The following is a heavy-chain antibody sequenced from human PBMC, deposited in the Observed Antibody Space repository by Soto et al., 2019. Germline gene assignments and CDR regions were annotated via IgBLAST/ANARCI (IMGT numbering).Heavy chain of an antibody. CDR1: GASVSSKRAA. V-gene: IGHV6-1*01. Sequence: SETLSLTFDISGASVSSKRAAGTWIRQSPSRGLEWLVRTYYRSKLYNDYAVSVKSRITINPDTSKNQFSLQLNSVTPEDTAVYYCARDPPDFNSAFDYWGQGTMVTVSS. CDR2: TYYRSKLYN. D-gene: IGHD4-4*01. J-gene: IGHJ4*02. CDR3: ARDPPDFNSAFDY.